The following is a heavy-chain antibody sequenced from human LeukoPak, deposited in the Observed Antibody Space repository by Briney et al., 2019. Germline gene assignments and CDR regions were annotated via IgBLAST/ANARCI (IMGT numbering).Heavy chain of an antibody. CDR1: GFTFSSYG. CDR2: ISGSGGST. V-gene: IGHV3-23*01. D-gene: IGHD3-10*01. J-gene: IGHJ4*02. CDR3: ARADAGGAFDY. Sequence: GGSLRLSCAVSGFTFSSYGMSWVRQAPGKGLEWVSAISGSGGSTYYADSVKGRFTISRDNAKNSLYLQMNSLRAEDTAVYYCARADAGGAFDYWGQGTLVTVSS.